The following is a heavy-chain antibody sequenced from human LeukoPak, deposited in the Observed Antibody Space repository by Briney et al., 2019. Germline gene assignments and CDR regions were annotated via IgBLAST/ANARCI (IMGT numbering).Heavy chain of an antibody. D-gene: IGHD2-2*01. J-gene: IGHJ4*02. CDR2: IRYDGSNK. CDR3: AKDPPRGFVVVPAAKSTFDY. Sequence: SGGSLRLSCAASGFTFGSYGMHWVRQAPGKGLEWVAFIRYDGSNKYYADSVKGRFTISRDNSKNTLYLQMNSLRAEDTAVYYCAKDPPRGFVVVPAAKSTFDYWGQGTLVTVSS. V-gene: IGHV3-30*02. CDR1: GFTFGSYG.